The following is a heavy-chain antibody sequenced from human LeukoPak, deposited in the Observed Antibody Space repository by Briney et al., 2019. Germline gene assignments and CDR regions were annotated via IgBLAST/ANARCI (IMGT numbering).Heavy chain of an antibody. CDR3: ARESYYDSSGYSPFPNY. CDR2: IKQDGSEK. J-gene: IGHJ4*02. V-gene: IGHV3-7*01. Sequence: GGSLRLSCAASGFTFSSYWMSWVRQAPGKGLEWVANIKQDGSEKYYVDSVKGRFTISRDNAKNSLYLQMNSLRAEDTAVYYCARESYYDSSGYSPFPNYWGQGTLVTVSS. CDR1: GFTFSSYW. D-gene: IGHD3-22*01.